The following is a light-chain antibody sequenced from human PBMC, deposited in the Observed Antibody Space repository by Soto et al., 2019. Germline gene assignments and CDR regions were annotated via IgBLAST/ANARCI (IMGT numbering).Light chain of an antibody. Sequence: AIQMTQSPSSLSASVGDRVTITCRASQGIRNDLGGYQQKPGKAPKLLIYAASSLQSGVPSRFSGSGSGTDFTRTISSLQPEDFATYYCLQDYNCPWTFGQGTNVEIK. CDR1: QGIRND. J-gene: IGKJ1*01. CDR3: LQDYNCPWT. V-gene: IGKV1-6*01. CDR2: AAS.